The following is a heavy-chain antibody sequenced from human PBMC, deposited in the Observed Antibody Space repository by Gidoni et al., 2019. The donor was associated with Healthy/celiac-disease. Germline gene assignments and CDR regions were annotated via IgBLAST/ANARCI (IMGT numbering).Heavy chain of an antibody. CDR2: IYYSGST. CDR1: GGSISRGGYY. Sequence: QVQLQESGPGLVKPSQTLSLTCTVSGGSISRGGYYWSWIRQHPGKGLEWIGYIYYSGSTYYHPSLKSRVTISVDTSKNQFSLKLSSVTAADTAVYYCARDSTLGTAYYYYGMDVWGQGTTVTVSS. D-gene: IGHD7-27*01. J-gene: IGHJ6*02. CDR3: ARDSTLGTAYYYYGMDV. V-gene: IGHV4-31*03.